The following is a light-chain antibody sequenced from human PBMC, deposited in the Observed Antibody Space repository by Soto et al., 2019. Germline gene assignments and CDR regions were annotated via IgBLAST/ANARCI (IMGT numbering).Light chain of an antibody. CDR2: KAS. Sequence: DIQMTQSPSTLSGSVGDRVTITCRASQTISSWLAWYQQKPGKAPKLLIYKASTLTRGVPSRFSGSGSGTEFTPTISSLQPDDFATYYCQHYNSYSEAFGQGTKVELK. V-gene: IGKV1-5*03. J-gene: IGKJ1*01. CDR3: QHYNSYSEA. CDR1: QTISSW.